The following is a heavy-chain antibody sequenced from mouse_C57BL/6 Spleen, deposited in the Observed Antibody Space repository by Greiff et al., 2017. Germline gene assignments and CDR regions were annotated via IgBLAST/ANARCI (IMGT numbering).Heavy chain of an antibody. CDR2: IYPGDGDT. CDR1: GYAFSSSW. CDR3: ARSGYYGSSPEGYAMDY. Sequence: VQLQQSGPELVKPGASVKISCKASGYAFSSSWMNWVKQRPGKGLEWIGRIYPGDGDTNYNGKFKGKATLTADKSSSTAYMQLSSLTSEDSAVXFCARSGYYGSSPEGYAMDYWGQGTSVTVSS. J-gene: IGHJ4*01. V-gene: IGHV1-82*01. D-gene: IGHD1-1*01.